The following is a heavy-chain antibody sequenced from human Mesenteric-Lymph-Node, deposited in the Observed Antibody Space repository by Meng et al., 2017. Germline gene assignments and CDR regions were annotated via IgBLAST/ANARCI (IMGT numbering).Heavy chain of an antibody. V-gene: IGHV4-38-2*02. CDR2: FHHSGTT. Sequence: SETLSLTCTVSGFSINTNYYWGWIRQPPGKGLEWIGNFHHSGTTNYNPSLKSRVTISVDTSKNQFSLKLYSVTAADTASYYCARDTYYYASGNIAPFDYWGQGTLVTVSS. CDR3: ARDTYYYASGNIAPFDY. CDR1: GFSINTNYY. J-gene: IGHJ4*02. D-gene: IGHD3-10*01.